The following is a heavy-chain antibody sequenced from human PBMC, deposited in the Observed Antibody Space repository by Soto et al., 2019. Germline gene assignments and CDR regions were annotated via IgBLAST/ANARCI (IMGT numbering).Heavy chain of an antibody. V-gene: IGHV4-61*01. Sequence: QVQLQESGPGLVKPSETLSLTCTVSGGSVSSGSYYWSWIRQPPGKGLEWIGYIYYSGSTNYNPSLKSRVTISVDTSKNQFSLKLSSVTAADTAVYYCARIPYELLTGYGYYGMDVWGQGTTVTVSS. CDR2: IYYSGST. D-gene: IGHD3-9*01. CDR1: GGSVSSGSYY. CDR3: ARIPYELLTGYGYYGMDV. J-gene: IGHJ6*02.